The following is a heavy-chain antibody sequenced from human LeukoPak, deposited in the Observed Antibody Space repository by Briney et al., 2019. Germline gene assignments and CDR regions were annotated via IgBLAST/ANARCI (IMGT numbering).Heavy chain of an antibody. CDR3: ANQVPRDDAFDI. V-gene: IGHV3-53*05. CDR2: IHSGGNT. CDR1: GFTVSSNY. J-gene: IGHJ3*02. D-gene: IGHD1-1*01. Sequence: PGGSLRLSCAASGFTVSSNYMSWVRQAPGKGLEWVSVIHSGGNTYYAESVKGRFTISRDNSKNTLYLQMNSLRAEDTAVYYCANQVPRDDAFDIWGQGTMVTVSS.